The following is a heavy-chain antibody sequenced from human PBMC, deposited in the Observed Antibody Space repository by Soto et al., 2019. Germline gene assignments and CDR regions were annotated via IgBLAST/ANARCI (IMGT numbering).Heavy chain of an antibody. CDR1: GYNFSGFA. CDR3: AKDRWCFGSTCNGFYHDY. J-gene: IGHJ4*02. CDR2: ISLSGETT. Sequence: GGSLRLSCTASGYNFSGFAMSWVRQAPGKGLEWVSGISLSGETTYYTDSVKGRFTISRENSKAMLYLQMKNVRVEDTAVYYCAKDRWCFGSTCNGFYHDYWGQGAPVTVS. D-gene: IGHD2-15*01. V-gene: IGHV3-23*01.